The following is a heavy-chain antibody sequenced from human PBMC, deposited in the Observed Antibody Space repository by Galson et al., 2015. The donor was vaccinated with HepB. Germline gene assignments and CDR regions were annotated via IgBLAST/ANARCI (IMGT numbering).Heavy chain of an antibody. CDR2: INPSGTT. V-gene: IGHV4-34*01. CDR3: ARGRQGGAAI. D-gene: IGHD2-2*01. CDR1: GGSLSGFY. J-gene: IGHJ4*02. Sequence: LSLTCAVYGGSLSGFYGSWIRQSPGKGLEWIGEINPSGTTNYSPSLKGRVNISPDTSKSQFSLNLSSVTAADTAVYYCARGRQGGAAIWGQGTLVTVSS.